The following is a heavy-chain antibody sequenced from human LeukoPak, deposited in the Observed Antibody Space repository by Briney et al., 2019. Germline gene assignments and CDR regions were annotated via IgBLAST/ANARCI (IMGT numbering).Heavy chain of an antibody. D-gene: IGHD4-11*01. Sequence: GGSLRLSCAASGFTFSSYGMHWVRQAPGKGLEWVAVIWYDGSNKYYADSVKGRFTISRDNSKNTLYLQMNSLRDEDTAVYYCARLYYSNYYYYGMDVWGQGTTVTVSS. V-gene: IGHV3-33*01. J-gene: IGHJ6*02. CDR2: IWYDGSNK. CDR1: GFTFSSYG. CDR3: ARLYYSNYYYYGMDV.